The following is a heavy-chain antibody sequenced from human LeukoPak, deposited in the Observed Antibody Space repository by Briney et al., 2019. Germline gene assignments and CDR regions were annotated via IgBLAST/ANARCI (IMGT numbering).Heavy chain of an antibody. J-gene: IGHJ3*02. Sequence: PGGSLRLSCAASGFTFSNFAIHWVRQAPGKGLEWVAVILYDGRNKYYGDSVEGRFTISRDNSKSTVYLEMNSLRAEDTAVYYCAREGPPRFANAFDIWGQGTMVTVSS. V-gene: IGHV3-30*03. D-gene: IGHD3-3*01. CDR1: GFTFSNFA. CDR2: ILYDGRNK. CDR3: AREGPPRFANAFDI.